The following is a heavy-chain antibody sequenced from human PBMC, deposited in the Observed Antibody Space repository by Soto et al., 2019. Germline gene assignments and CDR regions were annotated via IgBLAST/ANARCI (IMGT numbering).Heavy chain of an antibody. V-gene: IGHV1-46*01. CDR2: INPSGGST. CDR1: GYTFTSYY. D-gene: IGHD1-26*01. Sequence: ASVKVSCKASGYTFTSYYMHWVRQAPGQGLEWMGIINPSGGSTSYAQKFQGRVTMTRDTSTSTVYMELSSLRSEDTAVYYCARDRWWERDLYGMDVLGQGNTVTGS. J-gene: IGHJ6*01. CDR3: ARDRWWERDLYGMDV.